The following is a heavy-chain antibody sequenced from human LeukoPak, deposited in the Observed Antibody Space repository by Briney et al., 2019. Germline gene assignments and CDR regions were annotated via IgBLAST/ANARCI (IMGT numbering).Heavy chain of an antibody. J-gene: IGHJ6*02. V-gene: IGHV3-49*03. CDR2: IRSKAYGGTT. Sequence: SGGSLRLSCTASGFTFGDYAMSWFRQAPGKGLEWVGFIRSKAYGGTTEYAASVKGRFTISRDDSKSIAYLQMNSLKTEDTAVYYCTRPLRYFDWLLPSDYGMDVWGQGTTVTVSS. CDR3: TRPLRYFDWLLPSDYGMDV. CDR1: GFTFGDYA. D-gene: IGHD3-9*01.